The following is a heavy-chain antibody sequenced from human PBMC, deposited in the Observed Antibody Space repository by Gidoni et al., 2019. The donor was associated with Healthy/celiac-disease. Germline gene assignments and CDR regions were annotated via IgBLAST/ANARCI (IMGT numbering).Heavy chain of an antibody. CDR3: TRTGIAAPDDY. CDR2: IRSKANSYAT. CDR1: GFTFSGSA. J-gene: IGHJ4*02. D-gene: IGHD6-13*01. Sequence: EVQLVESGGGLVQPGGSLKLSCAASGFTFSGSAMHWVRQASGKGLEWVGRIRSKANSYATAYAASVKGRFTISRDDSKNTAYLQMNSLKTEDTAVYYCTRTGIAAPDDYWGQGTLVTVSS. V-gene: IGHV3-73*01.